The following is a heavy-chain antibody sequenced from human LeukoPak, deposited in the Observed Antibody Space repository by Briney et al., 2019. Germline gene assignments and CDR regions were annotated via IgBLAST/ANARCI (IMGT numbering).Heavy chain of an antibody. J-gene: IGHJ5*01. V-gene: IGHV3-30*18. CDR2: ISYDGSNK. CDR1: GFTFSSYG. D-gene: IGHD1-26*01. Sequence: GGSLRLSCAASGFTFSSYGMHWVRQAPGKGLEWVAVISYDGSNKYYADSVKGRFTISRDNSKNTLYLQMNSLRAEDTAVYYCAKDLDSGSYYCAPDSWGQGTLVTVS. CDR3: AKDLDSGSYYCAPDS.